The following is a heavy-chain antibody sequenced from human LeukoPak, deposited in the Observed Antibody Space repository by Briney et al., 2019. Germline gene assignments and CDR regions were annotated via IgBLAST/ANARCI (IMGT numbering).Heavy chain of an antibody. V-gene: IGHV1-46*01. J-gene: IGHJ4*02. CDR1: GYTFTNYY. Sequence: ASVKVSCKASGYTFTNYYIHRVRQAPGQGPEWVGIINPSSAYTTYSQKFQGRVTMTRDTSTSTVYMELSSLTSEDTAVYYCARDRNSGSYCSDYWGQGTLVTVSS. CDR2: INPSSAYT. CDR3: ARDRNSGSYCSDY. D-gene: IGHD1-26*01.